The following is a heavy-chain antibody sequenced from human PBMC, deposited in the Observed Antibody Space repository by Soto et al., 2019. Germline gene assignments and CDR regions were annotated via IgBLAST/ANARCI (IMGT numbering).Heavy chain of an antibody. V-gene: IGHV3-23*01. CDR2: VRGSGGDT. Sequence: EVQLLESGGGLVQPGGSLRLSCAASGFTFSSYAMSWVRQAPGKGLEWVSGVRGSGGDTHYADSVKGRFTISRDNSKNTLYLQMDSLRAEDTAVYYCAKEMGNYYNNYFDYWGQGTLVTVSS. D-gene: IGHD3-10*01. J-gene: IGHJ4*02. CDR3: AKEMGNYYNNYFDY. CDR1: GFTFSSYA.